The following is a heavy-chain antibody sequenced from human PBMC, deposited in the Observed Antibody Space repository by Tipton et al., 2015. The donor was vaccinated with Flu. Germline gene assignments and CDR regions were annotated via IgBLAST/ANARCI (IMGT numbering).Heavy chain of an antibody. J-gene: IGHJ4*02. Sequence: TLSLTCAVSGGSLSGYLWSWVRQSPAMGLEWIGEINHSGSANSDPSLKSRVAISIDKSKNQLSLNLTSVTAADTAVYYCARELIAAAGLTRTFASWGQGTLVPVSS. CDR2: INHSGSA. D-gene: IGHD6-13*01. V-gene: IGHV4-34*01. CDR1: GGSLSGYL. CDR3: ARELIAAAGLTRTFAS.